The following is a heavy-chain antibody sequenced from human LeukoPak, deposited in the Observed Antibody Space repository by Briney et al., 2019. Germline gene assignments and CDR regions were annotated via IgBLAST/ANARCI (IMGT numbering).Heavy chain of an antibody. CDR2: IYTSGST. CDR1: GGSISSYY. D-gene: IGHD1-26*01. J-gene: IGHJ4*02. V-gene: IGHV4-4*09. CDR3: ARLRDSGSSHFDY. Sequence: SETLSLTCTVSGGSISSYYWSWIRQPPGKGLEWIGYIYTSGSTNYNPSLKSRVTISVDTSKNQFSLKLSSVTAADTAVYYCARLRDSGSSHFDYWGQGTLVTVSS.